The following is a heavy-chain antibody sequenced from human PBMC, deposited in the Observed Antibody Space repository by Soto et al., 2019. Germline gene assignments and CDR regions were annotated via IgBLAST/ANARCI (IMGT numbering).Heavy chain of an antibody. D-gene: IGHD6-13*01. CDR1: GGTFSSYT. V-gene: IGHV1-69*02. J-gene: IGHJ4*02. Sequence: SVKVSCKASGGTFSSYTISWVRQAPGQGLEWMGRIIPILGIANYAQKFQGRVTITADKPTSTAYMELSSLRSEDTAVYYCARSQSSSFNSCLVYWGQGTLVTVSS. CDR2: IIPILGIA. CDR3: ARSQSSSFNSCLVY.